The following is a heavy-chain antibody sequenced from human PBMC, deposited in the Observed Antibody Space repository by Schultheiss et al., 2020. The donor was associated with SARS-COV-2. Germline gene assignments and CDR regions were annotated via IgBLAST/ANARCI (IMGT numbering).Heavy chain of an antibody. J-gene: IGHJ3*02. Sequence: GSLRLSCTVSGGSISSYYWSWIRQPAGKGLEWIGRIYTSGSTNYNPSLKSRVTMSVDTSKNQFSLKLSSVTAADTAVYYCARGRVVPAAIDAFDIWGQGTMVTVSS. CDR1: GGSISSYY. CDR3: ARGRVVPAAIDAFDI. CDR2: IYTSGST. D-gene: IGHD2-2*02. V-gene: IGHV4-4*07.